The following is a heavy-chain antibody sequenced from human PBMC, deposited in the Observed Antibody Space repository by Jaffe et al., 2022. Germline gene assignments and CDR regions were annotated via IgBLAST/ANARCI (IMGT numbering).Heavy chain of an antibody. CDR1: GFTFGDYA. CDR3: TRVRWSSDFDY. J-gene: IGHJ4*02. CDR2: IRSKAYGGTT. V-gene: IGHV3-49*04. Sequence: EVQLVESGGGLVQPGRSLRLSCTASGFTFGDYAMSWVRQAPGKGLEWVGFIRSKAYGGTTEYAASVKGRFTISRDDSKSIAYLQMNSLKTEDTAVYYCTRVRWSSDFDYWGQGTLVTVSS. D-gene: IGHD4-17*01.